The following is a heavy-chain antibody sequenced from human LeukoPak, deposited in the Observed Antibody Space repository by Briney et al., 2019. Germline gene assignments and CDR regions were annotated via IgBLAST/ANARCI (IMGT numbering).Heavy chain of an antibody. D-gene: IGHD5-12*01. V-gene: IGHV1-69*13. Sequence: ASVKVSCKASGGTFSSYAISWVRQAPGQGLEWMGGIIPIFGTANYAQKFQGRVTITADESTSTAYMELSSLRSEDTAVYYCARAEAPYSGPDYYYYMDVWGKGTTVTISS. CDR3: ARAEAPYSGPDYYYYMDV. CDR1: GGTFSSYA. J-gene: IGHJ6*03. CDR2: IIPIFGTA.